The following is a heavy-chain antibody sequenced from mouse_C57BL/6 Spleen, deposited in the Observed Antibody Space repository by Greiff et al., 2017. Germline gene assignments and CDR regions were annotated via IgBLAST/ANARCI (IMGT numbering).Heavy chain of an antibody. CDR2: ISYDGSN. J-gene: IGHJ1*03. V-gene: IGHV3-6*01. Sequence: EVKLMESGPGLVKPSQSLSLTCSVTGYSITSGYYWNWIRQFPGNKLEWMGYISYDGSNNYNPSLKNRISITRDTSKNQFFLKLNSVTTEDTATYYCAGLYYYGSSWYFDVWGTGTTVTVSS. CDR3: AGLYYYGSSWYFDV. CDR1: GYSITSGYY. D-gene: IGHD1-1*01.